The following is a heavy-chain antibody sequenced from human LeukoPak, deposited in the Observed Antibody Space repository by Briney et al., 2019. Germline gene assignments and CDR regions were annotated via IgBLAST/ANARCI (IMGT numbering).Heavy chain of an antibody. J-gene: IGHJ4*02. Sequence: PGGSLRLSCAVSGCSFSSYWMSWVRQVPGKGLGWVSSINEVGSDTRYADSVRGRFTISRDNAKNSLYLQMNSLTVEDTATYYCAGEPRQLAYWGQGTLVTVSS. V-gene: IGHV3-7*03. D-gene: IGHD6-6*01. CDR3: AGEPRQLAY. CDR1: GCSFSSYW. CDR2: INEVGSDT.